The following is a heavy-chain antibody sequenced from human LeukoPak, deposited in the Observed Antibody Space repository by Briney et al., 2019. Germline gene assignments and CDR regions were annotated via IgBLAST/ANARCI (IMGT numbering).Heavy chain of an antibody. CDR3: ARVRYSSSWYLGSWGYYYYMDV. V-gene: IGHV4-59*12. J-gene: IGHJ6*03. Sequence: SETLSLTCTVSGGSISSYYWSWIRQPPGKGLEWIGYIYYSGSTNYNPSLKSRVTISVDTSKNQFSLKLSSVTAADTAVYYCARVRYSSSWYLGSWGYYYYMDVWGKGTTVTVSS. CDR1: GGSISSYY. D-gene: IGHD6-13*01. CDR2: IYYSGST.